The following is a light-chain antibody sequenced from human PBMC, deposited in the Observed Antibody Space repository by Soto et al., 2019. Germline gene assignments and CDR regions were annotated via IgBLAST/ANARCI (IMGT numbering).Light chain of an antibody. CDR3: SSYTSSNTIVV. V-gene: IGLV2-14*03. CDR2: DVS. CDR1: SSDVGGYDY. J-gene: IGLJ2*01. Sequence: QSVLTQPASVSGSPGQSITISCTGTSSDVGGYDYVSWYQQHPGKAPKLMIYDVSNRPSGVSNRFSGSKSGNTASLTISGLQAEDEADYYCSSYTSSNTIVVFGGGTQLTVL.